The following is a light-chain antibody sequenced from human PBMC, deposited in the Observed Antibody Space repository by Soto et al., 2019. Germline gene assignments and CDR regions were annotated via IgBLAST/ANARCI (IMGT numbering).Light chain of an antibody. CDR2: EVI. CDR3: TSHAGSNNYV. V-gene: IGLV2-14*01. CDR1: SSDIGDYDY. J-gene: IGLJ1*01. Sequence: QSVLTQPASVSGSPGQSITISCTGTSSDIGDYDYVSWYQQHPGKAPKLMIYEVINRPSGVSDRLSGSKSGNTASLTISGLQAEDEADYYCTSHAGSNNYVFGTGTKLTVL.